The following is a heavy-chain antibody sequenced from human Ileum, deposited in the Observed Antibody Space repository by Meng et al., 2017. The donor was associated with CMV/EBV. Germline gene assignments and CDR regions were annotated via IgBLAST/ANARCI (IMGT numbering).Heavy chain of an antibody. CDR3: ARVGDDVLTGFYDY. D-gene: IGHD3-9*01. V-gene: IGHV1-18*01. CDR1: GYTSSIYG. CDR2: ISTDNRDT. Sequence: KAYGYTSSIYGISWVRQAPGQGLEWMGWISTDNRDTKYAQKVQGRVTMTTDTSTNTAYMELKSLRSDDTALYYCARVGDDVLTGFYDYWGQGTLVTVSS. J-gene: IGHJ4*02.